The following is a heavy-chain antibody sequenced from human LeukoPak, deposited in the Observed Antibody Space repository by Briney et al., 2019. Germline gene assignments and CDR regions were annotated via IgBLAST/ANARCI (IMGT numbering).Heavy chain of an antibody. CDR3: ARGGDYDDY. CDR2: INSGSTYI. V-gene: IGHV3-21*01. D-gene: IGHD4-17*01. J-gene: IGHJ4*02. Sequence: GGSLRLSCAASGFTLNDYTINWVRQAPGKGLEWVSSINSGSTYIFYAESVEGRFTLSRDNAKNSLHLQMSSLRAEDTAVYYCARGGDYDDYWGQGTLVTVSS. CDR1: GFTLNDYT.